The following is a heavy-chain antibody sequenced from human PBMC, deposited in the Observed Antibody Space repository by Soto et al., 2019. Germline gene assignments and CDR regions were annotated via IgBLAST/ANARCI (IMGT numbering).Heavy chain of an antibody. V-gene: IGHV3-21*04. CDR2: ISSSSSYI. CDR1: GFTFSSYS. J-gene: IGHJ4*02. CDR3: AKYGSSSWYGYFDY. Sequence: EVQLVESGGGLVKPGGSLRLSCAASGFTFSSYSMNWVRQAPGKGLEWVSSISSSSSYIYYADSVKGRFTISRDNAKNSLYLQMNSLRAEDTAVYYCAKYGSSSWYGYFDYWGQGTLVTVSS. D-gene: IGHD6-13*01.